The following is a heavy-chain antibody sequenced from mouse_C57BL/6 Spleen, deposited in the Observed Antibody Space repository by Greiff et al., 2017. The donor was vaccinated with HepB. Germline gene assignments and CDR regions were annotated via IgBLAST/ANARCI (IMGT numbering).Heavy chain of an antibody. CDR3: ASHGSSPYWDFDV. Sequence: VQLQQSGAELVMPGASVKLSCKASGYTFTSYWMHWVKQRPGQGLEWIGEIDPSDSYTNYNQKFKGKSTLTVDKSSSTAYMQLSSLTSEDSAVYYCASHGSSPYWDFDVWGTGTTVTVSS. J-gene: IGHJ1*03. CDR2: IDPSDSYT. CDR1: GYTFTSYW. D-gene: IGHD1-1*01. V-gene: IGHV1-69*01.